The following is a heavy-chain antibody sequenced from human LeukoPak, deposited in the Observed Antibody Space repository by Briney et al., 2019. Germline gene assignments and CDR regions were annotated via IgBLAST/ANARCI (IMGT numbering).Heavy chain of an antibody. Sequence: SQTLSLTCAVSGGSISSGGYSWSWIRQPPGKGLEWIGYIYHSGSTYYNPSLKSRVTISVDRSKNQFSLKLSSVTAADTAVYYCARACGGTCYFDYWGQGTLVTVSS. V-gene: IGHV4-30-2*01. J-gene: IGHJ4*02. CDR3: ARACGGTCYFDY. CDR2: IYHSGST. CDR1: GGSISSGGYS. D-gene: IGHD2-15*01.